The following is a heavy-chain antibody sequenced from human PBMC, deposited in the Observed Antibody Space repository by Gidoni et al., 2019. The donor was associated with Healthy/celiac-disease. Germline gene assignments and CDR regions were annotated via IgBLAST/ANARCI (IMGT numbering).Heavy chain of an antibody. CDR1: GGSISSYY. Sequence: QVQLQESGPGLVTPSDTLSLTCTVSGGSISSYYWSWIRQPAGKGLEWIGRIYTSGSTNYNPSLKSGVTMSVDTSKNQFSRKLSSVTAADTAVYYCARDAWGYCSSTSCYKGVYYYYGMDVWGQGTTVTVSS. J-gene: IGHJ6*02. CDR2: IYTSGST. CDR3: ARDAWGYCSSTSCYKGVYYYYGMDV. V-gene: IGHV4-4*07. D-gene: IGHD2-2*02.